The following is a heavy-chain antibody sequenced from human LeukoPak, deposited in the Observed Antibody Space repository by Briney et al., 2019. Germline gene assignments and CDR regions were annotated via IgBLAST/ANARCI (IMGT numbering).Heavy chain of an antibody. V-gene: IGHV4-34*01. CDR2: INHSGST. CDR1: GGSFSGYY. D-gene: IGHD2-2*01. J-gene: IGHJ3*02. CDR3: ASYCSSTSCSARYAFDI. Sequence: SETLSLTCAVYGGSFSGYYWGWIRQPPGKGLEWIGEINHSGSTNYNPSLKSRVTISVDTSKNQFSLKLSSVTAADTAVYYCASYCSSTSCSARYAFDIWGQGTMVTVSS.